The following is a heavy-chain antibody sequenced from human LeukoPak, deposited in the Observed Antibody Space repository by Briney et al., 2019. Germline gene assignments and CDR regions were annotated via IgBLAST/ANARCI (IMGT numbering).Heavy chain of an antibody. V-gene: IGHV1-46*01. Sequence: GASVKVSCKASGYTFTSYYMHWVRQAPGQGLEWMGIINPSGGSTSYAQKFQGRVTMTRDMSTSTVYMELSSLRSEDMAVYYCARDGAAAGPSAFYYYYMDVWGKGTTVTVSS. CDR1: GYTFTSYY. D-gene: IGHD6-13*01. CDR2: INPSGGST. CDR3: ARDGAAAGPSAFYYYYMDV. J-gene: IGHJ6*03.